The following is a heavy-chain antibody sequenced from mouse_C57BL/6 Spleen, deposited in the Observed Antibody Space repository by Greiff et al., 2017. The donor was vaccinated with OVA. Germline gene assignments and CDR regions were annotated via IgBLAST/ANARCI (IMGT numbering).Heavy chain of an antibody. CDR1: GFTFSSYA. CDR3: ARRGGGVTTVVFDH. V-gene: IGHV5-4*01. J-gene: IGHJ2*01. CDR2: FSDGGSYT. D-gene: IGHD1-1*01. Sequence: EVQLVESGGGLVKPGGSLKLSCAASGFTFSSYAMSWVRQTPEKRLEWVATFSDGGSYTYYPDNVKGRFTISRDNAKNNLYLQMSHLKSEDTAMYYWARRGGGVTTVVFDHWGQGTTLTVSS.